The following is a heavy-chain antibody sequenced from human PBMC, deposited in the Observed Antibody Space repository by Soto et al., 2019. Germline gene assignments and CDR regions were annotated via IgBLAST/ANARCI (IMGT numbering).Heavy chain of an antibody. CDR3: ARAYCTSISCSNFDY. Sequence: SETLSLTCTVSGGSISSSRCHWGWIRQPPGKGLEWIASIKYSGTTFYNPSLKSRVTLSVDTSKNQFALKLSSVTAAETAVYYCARAYCTSISCSNFDYWGQGTLVTVSS. D-gene: IGHD2-2*01. V-gene: IGHV4-39*01. J-gene: IGHJ4*02. CDR2: IKYSGTT. CDR1: GGSISSSRCH.